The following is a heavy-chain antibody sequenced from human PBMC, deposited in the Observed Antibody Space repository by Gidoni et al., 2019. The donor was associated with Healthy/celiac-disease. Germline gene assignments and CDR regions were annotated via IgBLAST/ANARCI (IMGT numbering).Heavy chain of an antibody. CDR2: ISGSGSST. CDR1: VFTFSSYA. V-gene: IGHV3-23*01. J-gene: IGHJ6*02. Sequence: EVQLLESGGGLVQPGGSLRLSCAASVFTFSSYAMSWVRQAPGKGLGWVSAISGSGSSTYYAESVKGRFTISRDNSKNTLYLQMNSLRAEDTAVYYCAKSQGYCSSTSCYSQRYYGMDVWGQGTTVTVSS. D-gene: IGHD2-2*01. CDR3: AKSQGYCSSTSCYSQRYYGMDV.